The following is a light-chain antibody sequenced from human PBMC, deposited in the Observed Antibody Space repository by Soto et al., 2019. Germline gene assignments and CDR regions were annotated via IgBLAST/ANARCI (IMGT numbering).Light chain of an antibody. CDR3: QQYNSYSWT. CDR1: QSIRSW. Sequence: DIQMTQSPSTLSASVGDRVPITCRASQSIRSWLAWYQQKPGKAPKLLIYKASSLESGVPSRFSGSGSGTEFTLTISSLQPDDFATYYCQQYNSYSWTFGQGTKLEIK. CDR2: KAS. J-gene: IGKJ1*01. V-gene: IGKV1-5*03.